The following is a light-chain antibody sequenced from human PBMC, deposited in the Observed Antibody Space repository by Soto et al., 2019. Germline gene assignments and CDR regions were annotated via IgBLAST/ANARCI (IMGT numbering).Light chain of an antibody. CDR1: QSVNGAY. CDR2: GAS. Sequence: EIVLTQSPGTLSLSPGERATLSCRASQSVNGAYLAWYQQKVGQAPRLLIYGASSRATGIPDRFSGSGSGTDFTLTITRLEPEDFAVYFCQQYGNTPPWTFGQGTNVEIK. V-gene: IGKV3-20*01. J-gene: IGKJ1*01. CDR3: QQYGNTPPWT.